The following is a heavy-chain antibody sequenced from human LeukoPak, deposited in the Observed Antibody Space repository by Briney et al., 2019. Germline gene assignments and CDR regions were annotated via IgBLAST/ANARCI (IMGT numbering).Heavy chain of an antibody. CDR3: ARVVVVPAATEHYYGMDV. J-gene: IGHJ6*02. V-gene: IGHV1-18*01. Sequence: ASVKVSCKASGYTFTSYGISWVRQAPGQGLEWMGWISAYNGNTNYAQKLQGRATMTTDTSTSTAYMELRSLRSDDTAVYYCARVVVVPAATEHYYGMDVWGQGTTVTVSS. D-gene: IGHD2-2*01. CDR2: ISAYNGNT. CDR1: GYTFTSYG.